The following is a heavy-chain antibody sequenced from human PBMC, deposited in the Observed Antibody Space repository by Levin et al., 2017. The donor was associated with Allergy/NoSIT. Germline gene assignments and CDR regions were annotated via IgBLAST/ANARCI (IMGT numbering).Heavy chain of an antibody. V-gene: IGHV5-51*01. CDR3: ARQSDELPPYDGEWVEEHYFDN. J-gene: IGHJ4*02. CDR2: IYPGDSET. Sequence: GGSLRLSCQVSGYQFTDRWIGWVRQLPGKGLEWMGNIYPGDSETRSSPSFQGQVTMSVDKSINTAFLHWASLSASDTAMYYCARQSDELPPYDGEWVEEHYFDNWGQGTLVSVSS. CDR1: GYQFTDRW. D-gene: IGHD3-10*01.